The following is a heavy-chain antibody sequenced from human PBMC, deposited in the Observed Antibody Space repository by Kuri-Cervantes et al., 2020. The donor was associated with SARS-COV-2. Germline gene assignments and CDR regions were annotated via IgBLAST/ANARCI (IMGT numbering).Heavy chain of an antibody. J-gene: IGHJ6*02. D-gene: IGHD2-8*02. CDR2: IKQDGSEK. CDR3: ARDTGGTMIYYCYYYGMDV. Sequence: GESRKSSCAASGFTVSSYWMSWVRQAPGKGLEWVANIKQDGSEKYYVDSVKGRFTISRDNAKNSLYLQMNSLRAEDTAVYYCARDTGGTMIYYCYYYGMDVWGQGTTVTVSS. CDR1: GFTVSSYW. V-gene: IGHV3-7*01.